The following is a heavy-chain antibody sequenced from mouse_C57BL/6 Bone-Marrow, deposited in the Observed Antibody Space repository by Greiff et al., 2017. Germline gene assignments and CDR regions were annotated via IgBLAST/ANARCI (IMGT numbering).Heavy chain of an antibody. J-gene: IGHJ2*01. CDR3: ARSRAMITYFDY. Sequence: VQLQQPGAELVRPGSSVKLSCKASGYTFTSYWMDWVKQRPGQGLEWIGNIYPSDSETHYNQKFKDKATLTVDKSSSTAYMQLSSLTSEDSAVYYCARSRAMITYFDYWGQGTTLTVSS. V-gene: IGHV1-61*01. CDR2: IYPSDSET. CDR1: GYTFTSYW. D-gene: IGHD2-4*01.